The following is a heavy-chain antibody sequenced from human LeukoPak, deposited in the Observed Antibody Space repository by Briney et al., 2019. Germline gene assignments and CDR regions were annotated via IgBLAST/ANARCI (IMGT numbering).Heavy chain of an antibody. CDR3: ATPLMVVTAELDAFDI. V-gene: IGHV3-21*01. CDR2: ISSSSSYI. Sequence: NTGGSLRLSSAASGLPFSSYSVNWVRQAPGKGLEWVSSISSSSSYIYYADSVKGRFTISRDNAKDSLYLQMNSLRAEDTAVYYCATPLMVVTAELDAFDIWGQGTMVTVSS. CDR1: GLPFSSYS. D-gene: IGHD2-21*02. J-gene: IGHJ3*02.